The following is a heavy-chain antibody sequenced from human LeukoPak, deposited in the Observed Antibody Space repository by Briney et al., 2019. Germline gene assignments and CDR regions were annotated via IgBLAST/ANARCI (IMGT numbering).Heavy chain of an antibody. CDR1: GGSISSGSYS. D-gene: IGHD1-26*01. CDR2: IYTSGST. J-gene: IGHJ5*02. Sequence: SETLSLTCTVSGGSISSGSYSWSWIRQPAGKGLEWIGRIYTSGSTNYNPSLKSRVTKSVDTSKNQFSLKLSSVTAADTAVYYCAAQQVGATLSRWFDPWGQGTLVTVSS. V-gene: IGHV4-61*02. CDR3: AAQQVGATLSRWFDP.